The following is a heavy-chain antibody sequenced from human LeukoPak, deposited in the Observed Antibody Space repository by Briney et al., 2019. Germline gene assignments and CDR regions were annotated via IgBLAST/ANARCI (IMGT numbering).Heavy chain of an antibody. CDR2: INPNSGGT. CDR1: GYTFTDYY. CDR3: AVGRRTDFDY. J-gene: IGHJ4*02. Sequence: GASVKVSCKASGYTFTDYYIHWVRQAPGQGLEWMGWINPNSGGTNYAQNFQGRVTITRDTYITTAYMDLSRLRLDDTAVYYCAVGRRTDFDYWGQGTLVTVSS. D-gene: IGHD1-26*01. V-gene: IGHV1-2*02.